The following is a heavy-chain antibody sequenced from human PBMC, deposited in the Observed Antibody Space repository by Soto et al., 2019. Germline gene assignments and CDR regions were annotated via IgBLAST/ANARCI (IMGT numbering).Heavy chain of an antibody. D-gene: IGHD6-19*01. CDR2: IYHSGST. CDR3: ARVAVAGTRVDY. Sequence: PSETLSLTCTVSGGSISSGDYYWSWIRQPPGKGLEWIGYIYHSGSTNYNPSLKSRVTISVDKSKNQFSLKLSSVTAADTAVYYCARVAVAGTRVDYWGQGTLVTVSS. CDR1: GGSISSGDYY. J-gene: IGHJ4*02. V-gene: IGHV4-30-4*01.